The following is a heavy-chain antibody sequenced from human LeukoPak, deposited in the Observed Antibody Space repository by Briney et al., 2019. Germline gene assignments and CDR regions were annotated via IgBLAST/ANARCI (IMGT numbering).Heavy chain of an antibody. CDR3: VLSYVTTMTTSDY. J-gene: IGHJ4*02. CDR2: INHSGST. CDR1: GGSFSGYY. D-gene: IGHD4-17*01. V-gene: IGHV4-34*01. Sequence: PSETLSLTCAVYGGSFSGYYWSWIRQPPGKGLEWIGEINHSGSTNYNPSLKSRVTISVDTSKNQFSLKLSSVTAADTAIYYCVLSYVTTMTTSDYWGQGTLVTVSS.